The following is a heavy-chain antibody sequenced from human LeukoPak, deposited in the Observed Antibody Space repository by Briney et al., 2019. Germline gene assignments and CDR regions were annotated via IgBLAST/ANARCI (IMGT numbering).Heavy chain of an antibody. J-gene: IGHJ1*01. CDR3: ARVGYYDSSKYDAYFQH. CDR1: GFTFSSYW. D-gene: IGHD3-22*01. V-gene: IGHV3-74*01. CDR2: INSDGTDI. Sequence: PGGSLRLSCAASGFTFSSYWMHWVRQAPGKGLEWVARINSDGTDISYGDSVKGRFTISRDNAKNTLYLQMNSLRVEDTAVYYYARVGYYDSSKYDAYFQHWGQGTLVTVSS.